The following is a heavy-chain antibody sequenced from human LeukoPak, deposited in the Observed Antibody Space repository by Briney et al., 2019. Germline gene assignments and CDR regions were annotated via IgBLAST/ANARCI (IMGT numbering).Heavy chain of an antibody. V-gene: IGHV3-74*01. CDR3: ARGPPNYYDSSVTLDY. Sequence: GGSLRLSCAASGFTFSSYWMHWVRHAPGKGLVWVSRINSDGSSTSYADSVKGRFTISRDNAKNTLYLQMNSLRAEDTAVYYCARGPPNYYDSSVTLDYWGQGTLVTVSS. CDR1: GFTFSSYW. D-gene: IGHD3-22*01. J-gene: IGHJ4*02. CDR2: INSDGSST.